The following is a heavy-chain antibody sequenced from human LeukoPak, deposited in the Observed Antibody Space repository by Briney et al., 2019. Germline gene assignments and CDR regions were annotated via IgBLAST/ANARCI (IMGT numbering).Heavy chain of an antibody. D-gene: IGHD4-17*01. CDR3: ARVGSYGDYLGAFDV. Sequence: GGSLRLSCAASGFTFSSYSMNWVRQAPGKGLEWVSSISSSSSYIYYADSVKGRFTISRDNAKNSLYLQMNSLRAEDTAVYYCARVGSYGDYLGAFDVWGQGTMVTVSS. CDR1: GFTFSSYS. CDR2: ISSSSSYI. V-gene: IGHV3-21*01. J-gene: IGHJ3*01.